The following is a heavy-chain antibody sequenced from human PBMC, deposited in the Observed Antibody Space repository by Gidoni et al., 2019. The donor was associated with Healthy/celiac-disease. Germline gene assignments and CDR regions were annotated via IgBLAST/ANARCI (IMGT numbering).Heavy chain of an antibody. D-gene: IGHD4-17*01. V-gene: IGHV1-69*04. CDR1: GGTFSSYA. J-gene: IGHJ5*02. CDR2: IIPSFGIA. CDR3: ATGLDYGDSNWFDP. Sequence: LVPSGAEVKKPGSSVTVSCTASGGTFSSYAISWVRQAPGQGLEWMGRIIPSFGIANYAQKCQGRVTITAEKSTCTAYMELSSLRSEDTAVYYCATGLDYGDSNWFDPWGQGTRVTVSS.